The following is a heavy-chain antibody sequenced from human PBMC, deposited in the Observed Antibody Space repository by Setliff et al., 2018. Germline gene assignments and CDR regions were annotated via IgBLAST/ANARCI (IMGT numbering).Heavy chain of an antibody. CDR1: GFTFTIYG. CDR3: LRDRPYSNSPEDAFDI. J-gene: IGHJ3*02. V-gene: IGHV1-18*01. CDR2: ISAFNGYT. D-gene: IGHD6-6*01. Sequence: SVKVSCKASGFTFTIYGVNWVRQAPGQGLEWMGWISAFNGYTQYSQKFKGRITVTTDTSTSTAYMELGSLTSDDTAVYYCLRDRPYSNSPEDAFDIWGQGTTVTVSS.